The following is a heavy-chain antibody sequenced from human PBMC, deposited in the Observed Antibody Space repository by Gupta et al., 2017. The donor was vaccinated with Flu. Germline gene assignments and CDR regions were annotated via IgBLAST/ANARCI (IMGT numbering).Heavy chain of an antibody. CDR2: INPSGGST. Sequence: MGIINPSGGSTSYAQKFQGRVTMTRDTSTSTVYMELSSLRSEDTAVYYCARDNPGDGSGSYIPEYYYYYMDVWGKGTTVTVSS. V-gene: IGHV1-46*01. CDR3: ARDNPGDGSGSYIPEYYYYYMDV. D-gene: IGHD3-10*01. J-gene: IGHJ6*03.